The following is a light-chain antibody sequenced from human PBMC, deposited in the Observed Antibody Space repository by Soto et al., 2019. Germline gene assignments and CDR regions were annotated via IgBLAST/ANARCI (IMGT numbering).Light chain of an antibody. Sequence: EIVLTQSPGTLSLSPGERATLSCRASQSVSSSYLAWYQQKPGQALMLLIYGASSRATGIPDRFSGSGSGTDFTLTISRLEPEDFAVYYCQQYGSSPYTFGQGTKLESK. CDR2: GAS. CDR3: QQYGSSPYT. V-gene: IGKV3-20*01. CDR1: QSVSSSY. J-gene: IGKJ2*01.